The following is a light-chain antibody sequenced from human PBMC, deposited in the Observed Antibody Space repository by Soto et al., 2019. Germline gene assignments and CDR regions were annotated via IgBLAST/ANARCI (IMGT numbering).Light chain of an antibody. Sequence: DIRLTQSTSSLSASVGDRVTITCQASQDIRNYLNWYQQKPGRAPNLLIYDASNLKTGVPSRFSGSGSGTDFTFTISSLQPEDIATYYCQHYDHLPPLSFGEGTKVEIK. CDR3: QHYDHLPPLS. CDR2: DAS. J-gene: IGKJ4*01. CDR1: QDIRNY. V-gene: IGKV1-33*01.